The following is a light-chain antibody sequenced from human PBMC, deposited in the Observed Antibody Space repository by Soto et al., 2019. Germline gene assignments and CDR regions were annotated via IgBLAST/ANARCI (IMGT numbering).Light chain of an antibody. V-gene: IGKV1-5*01. J-gene: IGKJ2*01. CDR3: QQYNTFPHT. CDR2: DAS. Sequence: DIQMTQSPSTLSASVRDRVTITCRASESINTWLAWYQQKPGKSPKLLMFDASSLESGVPSRFSGRGSGTEFTLTISSLQADDFATYYCQQYNTFPHTFGQGTKLAMK. CDR1: ESINTW.